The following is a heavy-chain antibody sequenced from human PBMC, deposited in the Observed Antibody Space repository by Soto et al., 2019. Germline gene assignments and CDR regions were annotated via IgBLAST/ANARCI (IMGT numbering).Heavy chain of an antibody. CDR2: IYHSGST. D-gene: IGHD4-17*01. CDR1: GGSISSGGYS. J-gene: IGHJ4*02. Sequence: SETLSLTCAVSGGSISSGGYSWSWIRQPPGKGLEWIGYIYHSGSTYYNPSLKSRVTISVDRSKNQFSLKLSSVTAADTAVYYCARSYCDYVHFDYWGQGTLVTVSS. V-gene: IGHV4-30-2*01. CDR3: ARSYCDYVHFDY.